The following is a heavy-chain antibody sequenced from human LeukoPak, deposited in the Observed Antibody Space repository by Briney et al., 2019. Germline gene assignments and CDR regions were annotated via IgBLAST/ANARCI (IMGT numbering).Heavy chain of an antibody. CDR3: ARANRIAVAGSPYYYYMDV. J-gene: IGHJ6*03. V-gene: IGHV1-2*02. CDR2: INPNSGGT. CDR1: GYTFTGYY. D-gene: IGHD6-19*01. Sequence: ASVKVSCKASGYTFTGYYMHWVRQAPGQGLEWMGWINPNSGGTNYAQKFQGRVTMTRDTSISTAYMGLSRLRSDDTAVYYCARANRIAVAGSPYYYYMDVWGKGTTVTVSS.